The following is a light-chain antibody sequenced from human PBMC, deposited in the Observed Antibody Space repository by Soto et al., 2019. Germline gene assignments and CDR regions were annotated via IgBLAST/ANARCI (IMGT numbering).Light chain of an antibody. CDR1: SSNIGAGYD. CDR2: GNS. V-gene: IGLV1-40*01. CDR3: QSYECSLSGLV. Sequence: QSVLTQPPSVSGAPGQRVTISCTGSSSNIGAGYDVHWYQQLPGTAPKLLIYGNSNRPSGVPDRFSGSKSGTTASLAITGLQAEDEADYYCQSYECSLSGLVFGGGTKVTVL. J-gene: IGLJ2*01.